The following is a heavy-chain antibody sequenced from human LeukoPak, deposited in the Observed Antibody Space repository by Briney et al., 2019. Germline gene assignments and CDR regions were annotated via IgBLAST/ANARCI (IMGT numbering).Heavy chain of an antibody. CDR3: ASPKMTTVTLLDD. Sequence: SETLSLTCTVSGGSISSSSYYWGWIRQPPGKGLEWIGSIYYSGSTYYNPSLKSRVTISVDTSKNQFSLRLSSVTAADTAVYYCASPKMTTVTLLDDWGQGTLVTVSS. CDR2: IYYSGST. J-gene: IGHJ4*02. D-gene: IGHD4-17*01. CDR1: GGSISSSSYY. V-gene: IGHV4-39*01.